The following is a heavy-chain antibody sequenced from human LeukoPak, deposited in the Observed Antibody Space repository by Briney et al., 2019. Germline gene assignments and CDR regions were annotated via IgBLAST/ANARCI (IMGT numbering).Heavy chain of an antibody. V-gene: IGHV3-66*02. CDR2: IYSGGST. J-gene: IGHJ6*02. CDR3: ARVGGYSGYGLYYYYYGMDV. D-gene: IGHD5-12*01. CDR1: GFTFSSYA. Sequence: GGSLRLSCAASGFTFSSYAMSWVRQAPGKGLEWVSVIYSGGSTYYADSVKGRFTISRDNSKNTLYLQMNSLRAEDTAVYYCARVGGYSGYGLYYYYYGMDVWGQGTTVTVSS.